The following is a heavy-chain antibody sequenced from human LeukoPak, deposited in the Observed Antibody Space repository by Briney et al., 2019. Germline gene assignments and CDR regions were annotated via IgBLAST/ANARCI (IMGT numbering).Heavy chain of an antibody. CDR2: IYPVDSDT. J-gene: IGHJ6*02. CDR3: ARLQSSSSRYYYYYGMDV. Sequence: GESLKISCKGSGYSITNYWIAWVRQMPGKGLELMGIIYPVDSDTRYSPSFQGQVTISADKSISTAYLQWSSLKASDTAMYYCARLQSSSSRYYYYYGMDVWGQGTTVTVSS. CDR1: GYSITNYW. D-gene: IGHD6-6*01. V-gene: IGHV5-51*01.